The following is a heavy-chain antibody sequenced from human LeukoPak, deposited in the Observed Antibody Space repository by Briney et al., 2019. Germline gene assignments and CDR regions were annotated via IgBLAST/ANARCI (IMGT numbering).Heavy chain of an antibody. CDR2: IVPILGIA. CDR1: GGTFSSYA. D-gene: IGHD5-18*01. V-gene: IGHV1-69*04. CDR3: ARGGAYTYGYY. Sequence: SVKVSCKASGGTFSSYAISWVRQALGQGLEWMGRIVPILGIANYAQKFQGRVTMTRDTSISTAYMELSSLRSDDTAVYYCARGGAYTYGYYWGQGTLVTVSS. J-gene: IGHJ4*02.